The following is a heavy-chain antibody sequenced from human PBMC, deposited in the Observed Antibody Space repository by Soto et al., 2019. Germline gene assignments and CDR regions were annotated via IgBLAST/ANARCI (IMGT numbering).Heavy chain of an antibody. Sequence: GGSLRLSCAASGFTFSGSAMHWVRQASGKGLEWVGRIRSKANSYATAYAASVKGRFTISRDDSKNTAYLQMNSLKTEDTAMYYCTRLGSPEFYYDSSGDTSDIWGQGTMVTVSS. J-gene: IGHJ3*02. V-gene: IGHV3-73*01. CDR2: IRSKANSYAT. CDR3: TRLGSPEFYYDSSGDTSDI. CDR1: GFTFSGSA. D-gene: IGHD3-22*01.